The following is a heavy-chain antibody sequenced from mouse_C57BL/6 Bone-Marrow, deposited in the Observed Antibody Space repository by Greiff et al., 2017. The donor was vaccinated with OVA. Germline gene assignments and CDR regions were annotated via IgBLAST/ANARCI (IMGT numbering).Heavy chain of an antibody. CDR2: INPNNGGT. Sequence: EVQLQQSGPELVKPGASVKISCKASGYTFTDYYMNWVKQSHGKSLEWIGDINPNNGGTSYNQKFKGKATLTVDKSSSTAYMELRRLTSEDSAVYYCARDYDYDAGYYFDYWGQGTTLTVSS. CDR1: GYTFTDYY. D-gene: IGHD2-4*01. J-gene: IGHJ2*01. CDR3: ARDYDYDAGYYFDY. V-gene: IGHV1-26*01.